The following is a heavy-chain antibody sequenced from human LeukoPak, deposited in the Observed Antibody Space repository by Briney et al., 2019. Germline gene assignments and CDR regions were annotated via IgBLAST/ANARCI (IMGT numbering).Heavy chain of an antibody. D-gene: IGHD1-26*01. J-gene: IGHJ6*02. V-gene: IGHV1-69*04. CDR2: IIPILGIA. CDR1: GGTFSSYA. CDR3: ASRSGSYFGYYYYGMDV. Sequence: SVKVSCKASGGTFSSYAISWVRQAPGQGPEWMGRIIPILGIANYAQKFQGRVTITADKSTSTAYMELSSLRSEDTAVYYCASRSGSYFGYYYYGMDVWGQGTTVTVSS.